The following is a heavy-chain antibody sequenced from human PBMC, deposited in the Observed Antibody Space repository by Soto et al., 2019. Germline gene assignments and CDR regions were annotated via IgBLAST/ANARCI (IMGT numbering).Heavy chain of an antibody. CDR3: ARGKLWSGYIRVPGDYYYYGMDV. CDR2: IIPIFGTA. D-gene: IGHD3-3*01. Sequence: ASVKVSCKASGGTFSSYAISWVRQAPGQGLEWMGGIIPIFGTANYAQKFQGRVTITADESTSTAYMELSSLRSEDTAVYYCARGKLWSGYIRVPGDYYYYGMDVWGQGTTVTVSS. J-gene: IGHJ6*02. V-gene: IGHV1-69*13. CDR1: GGTFSSYA.